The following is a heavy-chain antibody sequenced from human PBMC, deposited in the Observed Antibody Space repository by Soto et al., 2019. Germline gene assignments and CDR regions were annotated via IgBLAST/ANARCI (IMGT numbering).Heavy chain of an antibody. J-gene: IGHJ6*02. CDR3: ARDHLERWLQLSGYYYYGMDV. V-gene: IGHV1-69*13. CDR1: GGTFSSYA. CDR2: IIPIFGTA. D-gene: IGHD5-12*01. Sequence: GASVKVSCKASGGTFSSYAISWVRQAPGQGLEWMGGIIPIFGTANYAQKFQGRVTITADESTSTAYMELNSLRSEDTAVYYCARDHLERWLQLSGYYYYGMDVWGQGTTVTSP.